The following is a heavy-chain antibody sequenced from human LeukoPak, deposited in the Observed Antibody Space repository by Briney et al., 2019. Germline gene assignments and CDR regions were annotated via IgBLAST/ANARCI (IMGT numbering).Heavy chain of an antibody. CDR1: GFTFSSYE. D-gene: IGHD3-22*01. J-gene: IGHJ5*02. CDR2: ISSSGSTI. CDR3: AREDYYDSGSFDP. V-gene: IGHV3-48*03. Sequence: PGGSLRLSCAASGFTFSSYEMHWVRQAPGKGLEWVSYISSSGSTIYYADSVKGRFTISRDNAKNSLYLQMNSLRSEDTAVYYCAREDYYDSGSFDPWGQGTLVTVSS.